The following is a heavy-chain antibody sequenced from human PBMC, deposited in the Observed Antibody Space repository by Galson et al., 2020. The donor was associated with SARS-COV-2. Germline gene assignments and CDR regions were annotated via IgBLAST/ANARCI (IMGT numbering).Heavy chain of an antibody. CDR3: ARDGAHADGNLIDHDW. Sequence: GGSLRLSCVASGFTFSSHSMNWVRQAPGKGLEWLSYINPSGASIYYADSVKGRFTISRDNAKKSLYLQMNSVRVEDTAVYYCARDGAHADGNLIDHDWWGQGTLVTVSS. D-gene: IGHD2-8*01. J-gene: IGHJ4*02. CDR2: INPSGASI. V-gene: IGHV3-48*04. CDR1: GFTFSSHS.